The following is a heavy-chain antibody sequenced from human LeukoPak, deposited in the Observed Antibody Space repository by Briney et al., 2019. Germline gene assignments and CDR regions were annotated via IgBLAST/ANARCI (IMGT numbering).Heavy chain of an antibody. D-gene: IGHD3-16*01. CDR1: GFTFSSYA. CDR3: SKASTSGTHASDY. V-gene: IGHV3-23*01. J-gene: IGHJ4*02. CDR2: ISGSGGTT. Sequence: GGSLRLSCAASGFTFSSYAMSWVRQAPGKGLEWVSAISGSGGTTYYADSVKGRFTISRDNSKNTLFLQMNSLRAEDTAVYYCSKASTSGTHASDYWGQGNLVTVSS.